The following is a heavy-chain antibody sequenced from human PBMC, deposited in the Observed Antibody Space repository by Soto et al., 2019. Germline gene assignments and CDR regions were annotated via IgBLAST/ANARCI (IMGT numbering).Heavy chain of an antibody. Sequence: GESLKISGKGSGYSFAGYCITWVLQKPWKGLEWMGRIDPSDSQTYYSPSFRGHVTISVTKSITTVFLQWSSLRASDTAMYYCARQIYDSDTGPNFQYYFDSWGQGTPVTVSS. CDR1: GYSFAGYC. CDR3: ARQIYDSDTGPNFQYYFDS. V-gene: IGHV5-10-1*01. J-gene: IGHJ4*02. D-gene: IGHD3-22*01. CDR2: IDPSDSQT.